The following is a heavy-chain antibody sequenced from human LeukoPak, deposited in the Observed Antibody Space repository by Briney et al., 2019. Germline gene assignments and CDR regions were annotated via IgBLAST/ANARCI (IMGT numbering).Heavy chain of an antibody. CDR3: ARAGYSQPDDAFDI. V-gene: IGHV1-18*01. Sequence: ASVKVSCKASGGTFSSYAISWVRQAPGQGLEWMGWISAYNGNTNYAQKLQGRVTMTTDTSTSTAYMELRSLRSDDTAVYYCARAGYSQPDDAFDIWGQGTMVTVSS. J-gene: IGHJ3*02. D-gene: IGHD5-18*01. CDR2: ISAYNGNT. CDR1: GGTFSSYA.